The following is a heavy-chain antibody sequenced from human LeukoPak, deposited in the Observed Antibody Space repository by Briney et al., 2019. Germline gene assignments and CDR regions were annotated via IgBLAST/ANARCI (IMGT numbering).Heavy chain of an antibody. D-gene: IGHD3-16*02. CDR1: GFTFSSYG. J-gene: IGHJ4*02. V-gene: IGHV3-33*01. CDR3: ARDGVITFGGVIVLDY. CDR2: IWYDGSNK. Sequence: GGSLRLSCAASGFTFSSYGMHWVRQAPGKGLGWVAIIWYDGSNKYYADSVKGRFTISRDNSKNTLYLQMNSLRAEDTAVYYCARDGVITFGGVIVLDYWGQGTLVTVSS.